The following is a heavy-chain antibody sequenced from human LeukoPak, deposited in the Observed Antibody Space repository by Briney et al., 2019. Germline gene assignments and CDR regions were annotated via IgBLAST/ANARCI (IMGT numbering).Heavy chain of an antibody. D-gene: IGHD3-9*01. Sequence: ASVKVSCKASGYAFTSYGISWVRQAPGQGLEWLGWISAYNGNTNFAQKLQGRVTMTTDTSTSTAYMDLRSLRSDDTAVYYCARDQAATNTQVRFCLDWGQGTLVTVSS. V-gene: IGHV1-18*01. CDR1: GYAFTSYG. CDR3: ARDQAATNTQVRFCLD. CDR2: ISAYNGNT. J-gene: IGHJ4*02.